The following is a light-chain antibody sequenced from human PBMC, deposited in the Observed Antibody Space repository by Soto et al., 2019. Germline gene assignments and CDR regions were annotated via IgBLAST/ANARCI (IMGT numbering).Light chain of an antibody. CDR1: QSISTW. CDR3: QQCYSVS. CDR2: DAS. Sequence: DIQMTQSPSTLSASVGDRVAITCRANQSISTWLAWYQQKPGKAPKLLIYDASSLESGVPSRFSGSGSGTEFTLTINSLQPDDSATYYCQQCYSVSFGGGTKVDIK. V-gene: IGKV1-5*01. J-gene: IGKJ4*01.